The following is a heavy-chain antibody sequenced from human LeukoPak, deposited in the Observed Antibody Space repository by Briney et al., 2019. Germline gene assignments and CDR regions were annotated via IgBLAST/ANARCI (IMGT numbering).Heavy chain of an antibody. CDR1: GFTFCSYW. CDR2: IKSDGKT. Sequence: GGSLRLSCEAPGFTFCSYWMHWVRQAPGKGLVWVSRIKSDGKTNYADSVKGRFTISRDNAKNTVSLQMDSLRAEDTGVYYCARAPSEVGGYYPEYFRHWGQGTLVTVSS. J-gene: IGHJ1*01. V-gene: IGHV3-74*01. CDR3: ARAPSEVGGYYPEYFRH. D-gene: IGHD3-22*01.